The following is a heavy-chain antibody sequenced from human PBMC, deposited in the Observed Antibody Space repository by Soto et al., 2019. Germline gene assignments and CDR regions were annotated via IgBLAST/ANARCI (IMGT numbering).Heavy chain of an antibody. CDR2: IIPILGIA. CDR3: ARVIFGPDPVLATNAFDI. V-gene: IGHV1-69*02. J-gene: IGHJ3*02. CDR1: GGTFSSYT. D-gene: IGHD3-3*01. Sequence: GASVKVSCKASGGTFSSYTISWVRQAPGQGLEWMRRIIPILGIANYAQKFQGRVTITADKSTSTAYMELSSLRSEDTAVYYCARVIFGPDPVLATNAFDIWGQGTMVTVSS.